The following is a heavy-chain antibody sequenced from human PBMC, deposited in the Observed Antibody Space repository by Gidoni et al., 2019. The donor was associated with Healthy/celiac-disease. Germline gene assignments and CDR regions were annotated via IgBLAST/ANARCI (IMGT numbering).Heavy chain of an antibody. V-gene: IGHV4-34*01. CDR2: INHSGST. CDR3: ARENKRITIFGVVTPYFDY. J-gene: IGHJ4*02. Sequence: GDGLEWIGEINHSGSTNYNPSLKSRVTISVDTSKNQFSLKLSSVTAADTAVYYCARENKRITIFGVVTPYFDYWGQGTLVTVSS. D-gene: IGHD3-3*01.